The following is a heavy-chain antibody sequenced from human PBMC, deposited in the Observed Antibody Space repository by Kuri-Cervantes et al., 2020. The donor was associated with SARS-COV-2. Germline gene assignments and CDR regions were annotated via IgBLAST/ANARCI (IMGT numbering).Heavy chain of an antibody. D-gene: IGHD3-9*01. CDR1: GGSISSSSYY. V-gene: IGHV4-39*01. J-gene: IGHJ5*02. CDR2: IYYSGST. CDR3: ARHVPDWLLNWFDP. Sequence: SETLSLTCTVSGGSISSSSYYWGWIRQPPGKGREWIGSIYYSGSTYYNPSLKSRVTISVDTSKNQFSLKLSSVTAADTAVYYCARHVPDWLLNWFDPWCQGTLVTVSS.